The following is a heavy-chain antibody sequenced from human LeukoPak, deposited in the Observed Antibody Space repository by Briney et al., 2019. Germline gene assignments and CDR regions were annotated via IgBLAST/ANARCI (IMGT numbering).Heavy chain of an antibody. D-gene: IGHD6-13*01. J-gene: IGHJ4*02. CDR2: ISSSSSTI. Sequence: GGSLRLSCAASGFTFSNYAVMWVRQAPGQGLEWVSYISSSSSTIYYADSVKGRFTISRDNAKNSLYLQMNSLRAEDTAVYYCARGKKAAAGTGRYFDYWGQGTLVTVSS. CDR1: GFTFSNYA. V-gene: IGHV3-48*04. CDR3: ARGKKAAAGTGRYFDY.